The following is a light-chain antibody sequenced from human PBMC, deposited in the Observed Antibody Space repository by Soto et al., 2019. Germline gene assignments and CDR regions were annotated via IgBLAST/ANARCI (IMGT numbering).Light chain of an antibody. CDR1: QGISSY. V-gene: IGKV1-8*01. J-gene: IGKJ3*01. Sequence: AIRMTQSPSSFSASTGDRVTITCRASQGISSYLAWYQQKPGKAPKLLIYAASTLQSGVPSSFSGSRSGTDFTLTISCLQSEDFATYYCQQYYSYPPFTFGPGTKVDIK. CDR3: QQYYSYPPFT. CDR2: AAS.